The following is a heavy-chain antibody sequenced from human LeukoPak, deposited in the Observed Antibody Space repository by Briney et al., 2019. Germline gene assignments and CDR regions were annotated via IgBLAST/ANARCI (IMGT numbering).Heavy chain of an antibody. D-gene: IGHD6-19*01. J-gene: IGHJ4*02. CDR3: ARDPSNSSGWRAWGDY. Sequence: ASVKVPCKASGYTFTRYAISWVRQAPGLGLEWMGWISTFNGDTKYAQKLQGRFTMTTDTSTTTAYMELRSLTSDDTAVYYCARDPSNSSGWRAWGDYWGQGTLVTVSS. CDR2: ISTFNGDT. CDR1: GYTFTRYA. V-gene: IGHV1-18*01.